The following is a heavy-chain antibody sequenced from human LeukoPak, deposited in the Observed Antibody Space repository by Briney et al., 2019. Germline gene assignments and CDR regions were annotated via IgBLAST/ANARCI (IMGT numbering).Heavy chain of an antibody. J-gene: IGHJ4*02. V-gene: IGHV4-31*03. CDR2: IYYSGST. CDR1: GGSISSGGYY. CDR3: ARGPRGYSYFDY. D-gene: IGHD5-18*01. Sequence: SETLSLTCTVSGGSISSGGYYWSWIRQHPGKGLEWIGYIYYSGSTYYNPSLKSRVTISVDTSKNQFSLKLSSVTAADTAVYYCARGPRGYSYFDYWGQGTLVTVS.